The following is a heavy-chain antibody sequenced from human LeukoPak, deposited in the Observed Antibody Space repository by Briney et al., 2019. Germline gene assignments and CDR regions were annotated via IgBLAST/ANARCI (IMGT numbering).Heavy chain of an antibody. CDR3: AGGGIRTTNDAFDI. Sequence: GGSLRLSCAASGFTFSSYAMHWVRQAPGKGLEWVAVISYDGSNKYYADSVKGRFTISRDNSKNTLYLQMNSLRAEDTAVYYCAGGGIRTTNDAFDIWGQGTMVTVSS. J-gene: IGHJ3*02. CDR2: ISYDGSNK. V-gene: IGHV3-30-3*01. CDR1: GFTFSSYA. D-gene: IGHD3-16*01.